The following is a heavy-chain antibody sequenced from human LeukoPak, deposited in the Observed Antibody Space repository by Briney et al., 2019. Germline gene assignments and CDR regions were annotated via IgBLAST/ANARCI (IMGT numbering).Heavy chain of an antibody. V-gene: IGHV4-4*07. CDR2: IYTSGST. CDR1: GGSISSYY. D-gene: IGHD6-13*01. J-gene: IGHJ4*02. Sequence: PSETLSLTCTVSGGSISSYYWSWIRQPAGKGLEWIGRIYTSGSTNYNPSLKSRVTMSVDTSKNQFSLKLSSVTAADTAVYYCARSGAQGGILYPRYFDYWGQGTLVTVSS. CDR3: ARSGAQGGILYPRYFDY.